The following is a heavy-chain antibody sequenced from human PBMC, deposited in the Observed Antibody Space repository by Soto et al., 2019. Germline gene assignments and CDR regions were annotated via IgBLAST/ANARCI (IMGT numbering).Heavy chain of an antibody. CDR2: TYYRSKWSS. Sequence: PSQALSLTCASSWDSFSSNIAAWNCIRQSPSGGLEWLGRTYYRSKWSSDYPVSVEGRITINPDTSRNQVSLHLRSVTPEDTAVYYCARASGYSGYDYTLHLYYDFGMDVWGQGTTVTVSS. CDR1: WDSFSSNIAA. CDR3: ARASGYSGYDYTLHLYYDFGMDV. V-gene: IGHV6-1*01. J-gene: IGHJ6*02. D-gene: IGHD5-12*01.